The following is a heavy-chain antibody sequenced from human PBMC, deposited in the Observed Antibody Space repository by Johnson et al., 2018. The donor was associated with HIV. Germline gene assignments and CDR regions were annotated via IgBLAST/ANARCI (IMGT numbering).Heavy chain of an antibody. J-gene: IGHJ3*02. V-gene: IGHV3-30*04. D-gene: IGHD3-3*01. Sequence: QVQLVESGGGVVQPGRSLRLSCAASGFTFSSYAMHWVRQAPGKGLEWVAIISYDGSKQCYTDSVKGRFSISRDNSKNTLSLQMSSLRAADTAVYYCTRDRRQFLEWLSDAFDIWGQGTMVTVSS. CDR1: GFTFSSYA. CDR2: ISYDGSKQ. CDR3: TRDRRQFLEWLSDAFDI.